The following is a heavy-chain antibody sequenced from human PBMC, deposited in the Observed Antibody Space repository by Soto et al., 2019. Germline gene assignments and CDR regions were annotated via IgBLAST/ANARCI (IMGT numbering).Heavy chain of an antibody. V-gene: IGHV1-46*01. CDR3: ARSYTGDPYDY. D-gene: IGHD2-2*02. J-gene: IGHJ4*02. CDR2: INPSGGST. Sequence: GASVKVSCKASGYTFTSYYMHWVRQAPGQGLEWMGIINPSGGSTSYAQKFQGRVTMTTDTSTSTAYMELRSLRSDDTAVYYCARSYTGDPYDYWGQGTLVTVSS. CDR1: GYTFTSYY.